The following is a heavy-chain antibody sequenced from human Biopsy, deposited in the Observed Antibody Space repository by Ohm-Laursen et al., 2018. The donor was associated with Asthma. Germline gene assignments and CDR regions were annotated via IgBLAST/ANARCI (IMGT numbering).Heavy chain of an antibody. CDR1: GFTFGSYG. Sequence: SLRLSCSASGFTFGSYGLHWVRQAPGKGLEWVADIWFDGSNKHYADSVKGRLTISRDNSKNTLYLQMNSLRAEDTALYYCGRERSYMVDYWGQGTLVIVSS. V-gene: IGHV3-33*01. J-gene: IGHJ4*02. CDR2: IWFDGSNK. D-gene: IGHD3-10*01. CDR3: GRERSYMVDY.